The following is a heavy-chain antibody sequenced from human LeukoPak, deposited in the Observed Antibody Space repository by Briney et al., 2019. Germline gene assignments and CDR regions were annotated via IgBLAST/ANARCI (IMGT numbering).Heavy chain of an antibody. V-gene: IGHV4-59*01. Sequence: SETLSLTCTVSGGSISSYYWSWIRQPPGKGLEWIGYIYYSGSTNYNPSLKSRVTISVDTSKNQFSLKLSSVTAAGTAVYYCARELRVDYFDYWGQGTLVTVSS. CDR1: GGSISSYY. D-gene: IGHD5-12*01. J-gene: IGHJ4*02. CDR3: ARELRVDYFDY. CDR2: IYYSGST.